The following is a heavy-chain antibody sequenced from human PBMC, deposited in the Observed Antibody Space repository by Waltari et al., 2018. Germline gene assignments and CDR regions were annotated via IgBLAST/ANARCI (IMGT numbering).Heavy chain of an antibody. CDR3: ARVSPYYDSSGYYYRWFDP. Sequence: QVQLQESGPGLVKPSETLSLTCTVSGCSLRSYYWRWIRQPARKGLEWIGRIYTSGSTNYNPSLKSRVTMSVDTSKNQFSRKLSSVTAADTAVYYCARVSPYYDSSGYYYRWFDPWGQGTLVTVSS. V-gene: IGHV4-4*07. CDR2: IYTSGST. CDR1: GCSLRSYY. D-gene: IGHD3-22*01. J-gene: IGHJ5*02.